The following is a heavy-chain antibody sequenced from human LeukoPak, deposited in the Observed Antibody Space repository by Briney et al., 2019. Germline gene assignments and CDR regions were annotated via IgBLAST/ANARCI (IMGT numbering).Heavy chain of an antibody. CDR1: GYSFTSYW. V-gene: IGHV5-51*01. J-gene: IGHJ4*02. CDR3: ARQYYDSSGYHLYFDY. CDR2: IYPGDSDT. Sequence: GESLKISCKGPGYSFTSYWIGWVRQMPGKGLEWMGIIYPGDSDTRYSPSFQGQVTISADKSISTAYLQWSSLKASDTAMYYCARQYYDSSGYHLYFDYWGQGTLVTVSS. D-gene: IGHD3-22*01.